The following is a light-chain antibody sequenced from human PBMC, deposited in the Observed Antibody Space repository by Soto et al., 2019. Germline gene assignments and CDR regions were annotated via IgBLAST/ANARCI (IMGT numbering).Light chain of an antibody. J-gene: IGLJ1*01. CDR3: SSYTTSSTLPFV. CDR2: DVN. V-gene: IGLV2-14*03. CDR1: SSDVGAYDY. Sequence: QSVLTQPASVSGSPGQSITISCTGTSSDVGAYDYVSWYQHHPGKAPKLMIFDVNNRPSGVSNRFSGSKSGNTASLTISGLQAEDGADFFCSSYTTSSTLPFVFGTGTKVTGL.